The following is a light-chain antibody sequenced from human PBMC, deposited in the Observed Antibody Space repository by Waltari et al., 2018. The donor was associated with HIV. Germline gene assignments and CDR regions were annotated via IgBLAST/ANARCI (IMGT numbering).Light chain of an antibody. J-gene: IGLJ2*01. CDR3: GTWDDRLNAGV. Sequence: QSVLTQPPSVSAAPGQRVTISCSGSSSNIGTNGVSWYQQVPATAPKLLIYDRNNRFPGISDRFSASQSGTSATLGISGLHTGDEADYYCGTWDDRLNAGVFGGGTRLTVL. CDR1: SSNIGTNG. CDR2: DRN. V-gene: IGLV1-51*01.